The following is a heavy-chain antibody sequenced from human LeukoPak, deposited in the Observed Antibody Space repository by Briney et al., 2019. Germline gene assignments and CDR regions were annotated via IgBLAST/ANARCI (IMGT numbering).Heavy chain of an antibody. J-gene: IGHJ6*02. D-gene: IGHD3-9*01. Sequence: TGGSLRLSCAASGFTFSTYGMHWVRQAPGKGLEWVAFIRYDGPNKYYADSVKGRFTISRDNSANRLYLQMNSLRPEDAAVYYCTKDPSSYNTLTGYRPLPYYGMDVWGQGASVTVSS. V-gene: IGHV3-30*02. CDR2: IRYDGPNK. CDR3: TKDPSSYNTLTGYRPLPYYGMDV. CDR1: GFTFSTYG.